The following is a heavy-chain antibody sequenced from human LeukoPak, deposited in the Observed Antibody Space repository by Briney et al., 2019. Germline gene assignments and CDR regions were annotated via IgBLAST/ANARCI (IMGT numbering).Heavy chain of an antibody. Sequence: SETLSLTCTVSGGSISSYYWSWLRQLPGRGLEWIGYVYYSGNTHYNPSFTGRVTLSIDTSKNQFPLTLSSVTAADTAVYFCARGRGLQLKATFDYWGQGTLVTVSS. CDR3: ARGRGLQLKATFDY. D-gene: IGHD5-18*01. J-gene: IGHJ4*02. V-gene: IGHV4-59*01. CDR2: VYYSGNT. CDR1: GGSISSYY.